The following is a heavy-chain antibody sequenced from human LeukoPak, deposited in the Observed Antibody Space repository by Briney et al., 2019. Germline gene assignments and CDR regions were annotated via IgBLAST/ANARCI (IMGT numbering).Heavy chain of an antibody. CDR3: ARTTEGYCSGGNCYYYYYYMDV. CDR2: INHSGST. J-gene: IGHJ6*03. V-gene: IGHV4-34*01. D-gene: IGHD2-15*01. CDR1: SASISTYY. Sequence: SETLSLTCTVSSASISTYYWSWIRQPPGKGLEWIGEINHSGSTNYNPSLKSRVTISVDTSKNQFSLKLSSVTAADTAVFYCARTTEGYCSGGNCYYYYYYMDVWGKGTTVTVSS.